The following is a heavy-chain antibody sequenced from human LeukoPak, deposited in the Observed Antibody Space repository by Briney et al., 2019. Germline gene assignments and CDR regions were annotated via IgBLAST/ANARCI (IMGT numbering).Heavy chain of an antibody. J-gene: IGHJ4*02. CDR2: VTGSGGST. Sequence: GASLRLSCVASGFTFSNYAMSWVRQAPGKRLEWVSAVTGSGGSTYYAYSVKGRFTISRDNSRNTLFLQMNSLRAEDTAIYYRAKWGDFDILSGYYVSDFWGQETLVTVSS. V-gene: IGHV3-23*01. D-gene: IGHD3-9*01. CDR1: GFTFSNYA. CDR3: AKWGDFDILSGYYVSDF.